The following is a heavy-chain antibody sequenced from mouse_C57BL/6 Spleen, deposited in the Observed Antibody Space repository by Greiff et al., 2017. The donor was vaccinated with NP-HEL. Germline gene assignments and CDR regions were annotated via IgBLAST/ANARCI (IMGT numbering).Heavy chain of an antibody. CDR2: IYPGDGDT. CDR3: ARSNYDYDEDY. CDR1: GYAFSSYW. D-gene: IGHD2-4*01. Sequence: VQLKESGAELVKPGASVKISCKASGYAFSSYWMNWVKQRPGKGLEWIGQIYPGDGDTNYNGKFKGKATLTADKSSSTAYMQLSSLTSEDSAVYFCARSNYDYDEDYWGQGTTLTVSS. V-gene: IGHV1-80*01. J-gene: IGHJ2*01.